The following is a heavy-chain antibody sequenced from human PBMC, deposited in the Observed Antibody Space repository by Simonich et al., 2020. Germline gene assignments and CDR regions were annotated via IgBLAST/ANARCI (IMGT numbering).Heavy chain of an antibody. CDR2: MNPNSGNT. Sequence: QVQLVQSGAEVQKPGASVKVSCKASGYTFTSSDINWVRQATGQGLEWMRWMNPNSGNTSYAKKFQGRVTITRNTSISTAYMELSSLRSEDTAVYYCARGRGGMSRGYVDYWGQGTLVTVSS. CDR1: GYTFTSSD. CDR3: ARGRGGMSRGYVDY. D-gene: IGHD2-15*01. V-gene: IGHV1-8*03. J-gene: IGHJ4*02.